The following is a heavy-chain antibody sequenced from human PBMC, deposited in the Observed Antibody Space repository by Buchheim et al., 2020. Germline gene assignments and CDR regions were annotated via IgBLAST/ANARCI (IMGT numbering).Heavy chain of an antibody. J-gene: IGHJ6*02. D-gene: IGHD6-19*01. CDR2: IWYDGSNK. Sequence: QVQLVESGGGVVQPGRSLRLSCAASGFTLSSYGMHWVRQAPGKGLEWVAVIWYDGSNKYYADSVKGRFTISRDNSKNTLYLQMNSLRAEDTAVYYCARVLYGWGSSHYYGMDVWGQGTT. V-gene: IGHV3-33*01. CDR3: ARVLYGWGSSHYYGMDV. CDR1: GFTLSSYG.